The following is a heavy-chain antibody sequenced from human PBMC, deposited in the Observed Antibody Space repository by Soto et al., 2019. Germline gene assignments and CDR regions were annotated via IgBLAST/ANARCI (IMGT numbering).Heavy chain of an antibody. D-gene: IGHD3-10*01. Sequence: GASVKVSCKASGGTFSSYTISWVRQAPGQGLEWMGRIIPILGIANYAQKFQGRVTITADKSTSTAYMELSSLRSEDTAVYYCARELVRERFVSGRVRGAPGDYYYYYMDVWGKGTTVTVSS. CDR1: GGTFSSYT. V-gene: IGHV1-69*04. J-gene: IGHJ6*03. CDR3: ARELVRERFVSGRVRGAPGDYYYYYMDV. CDR2: IIPILGIA.